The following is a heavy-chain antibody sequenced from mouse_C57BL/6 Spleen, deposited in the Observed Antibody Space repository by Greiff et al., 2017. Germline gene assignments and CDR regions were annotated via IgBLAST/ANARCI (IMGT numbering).Heavy chain of an antibody. D-gene: IGHD2-4*01. J-gene: IGHJ2*01. CDR2: IHPNSGST. CDR1: GYTFTSYW. Sequence: VQLQQPGAELVKPGASVKLSCKASGYTFTSYWMHWVKQRPGQGLEWIGMIHPNSGSTNYNEKFKSKATLTVDKSSSTAYMQLSSLTSEDAAVYYCARGEYDYDERSFDYGGQGTTRTVSS. V-gene: IGHV1-64*01. CDR3: ARGEYDYDERSFDY.